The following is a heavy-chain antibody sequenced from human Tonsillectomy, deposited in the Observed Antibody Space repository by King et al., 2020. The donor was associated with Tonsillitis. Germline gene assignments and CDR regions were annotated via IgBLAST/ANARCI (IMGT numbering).Heavy chain of an antibody. D-gene: IGHD1-26*01. V-gene: IGHV3-9*01. CDR1: GFTFEDYA. Sequence: VQLVESGGGLVQPGRSLRLSCAASGFTFEDYAMHWVRQAPGKGLEWVSGMSWNGGTIGYADSVTGRFTISRDNAKNSLYLQMNSLRAEDTAFYYCARGYSGSGEVNWFDPWGQGTLVTVSS. J-gene: IGHJ5*02. CDR3: ARGYSGSGEVNWFDP. CDR2: MSWNGGTI.